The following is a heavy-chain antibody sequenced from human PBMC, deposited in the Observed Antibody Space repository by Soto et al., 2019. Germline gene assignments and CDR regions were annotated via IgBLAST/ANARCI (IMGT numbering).Heavy chain of an antibody. Sequence: ASVKVSCKASGYTFTGYYMHWVRQAPGQGLEWMGWINPNSGDTNYAQKFQGRVTMTRDTSMSTAYMELSSLRSEDTAVYYCARDGSGSQIYYYYYYMDVWGKGTTVTVSS. CDR2: INPNSGDT. V-gene: IGHV1-2*02. D-gene: IGHD3-10*01. CDR1: GYTFTGYY. CDR3: ARDGSGSQIYYYYYYMDV. J-gene: IGHJ6*03.